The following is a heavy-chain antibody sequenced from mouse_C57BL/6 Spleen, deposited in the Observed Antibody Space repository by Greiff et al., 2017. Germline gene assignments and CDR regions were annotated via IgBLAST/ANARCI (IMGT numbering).Heavy chain of an antibody. D-gene: IGHD2-13*01. Sequence: EVQLHQSGPELVKPGASVKISCKASGYTFTDYYMNWVKQSHRKSLEWIGDINPNTGGTSYNQKFKGKATLTVDKSSSTAYMKRRSVAAEDSAVYDCARRGGDYGYFDYWGQGTTLTVSS. J-gene: IGHJ2*01. V-gene: IGHV1-26*01. CDR1: GYTFTDYY. CDR2: INPNTGGT. CDR3: ARRGGDYGYFDY.